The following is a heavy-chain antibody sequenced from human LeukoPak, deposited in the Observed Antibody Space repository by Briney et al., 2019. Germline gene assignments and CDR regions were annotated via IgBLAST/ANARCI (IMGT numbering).Heavy chain of an antibody. CDR3: AKDRTGTGPIAAGINWFDP. D-gene: IGHD6-13*01. J-gene: IGHJ5*02. V-gene: IGHV3-23*01. CDR1: GFTFSSYA. CDR2: ISGSGGST. Sequence: GGSLRLSCAASGFTFSSYAMSWVRQAPGKGLEWVSAISGSGGSTYYADSVKGRFTIFRDNSKNTLYLQMNSLRAEDTAVYYCAKDRTGTGPIAAGINWFDPWGQGTLVTVSS.